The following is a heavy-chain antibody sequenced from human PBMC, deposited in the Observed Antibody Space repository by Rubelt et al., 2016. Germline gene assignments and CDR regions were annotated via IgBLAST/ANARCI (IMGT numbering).Heavy chain of an antibody. Sequence: MHWVRQAPGKGLEWVSAISGSGGSTYYADSVKGRFTISRDNSKNTLYLQMNSLRAEDTAVYYCAKDGRRILFWGQGTLVTVSS. J-gene: IGHJ4*02. D-gene: IGHD2-21*01. CDR2: ISGSGGST. V-gene: IGHV3-23*01. CDR3: AKDGRRILF.